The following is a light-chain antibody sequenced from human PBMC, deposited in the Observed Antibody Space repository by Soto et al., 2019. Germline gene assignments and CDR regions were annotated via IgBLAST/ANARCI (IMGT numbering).Light chain of an antibody. V-gene: IGLV2-14*01. Sequence: ALTQPPSVSGSPGQSITISCTGTSXDVGGYNYVSWYQQHPGKAPKLMIYEVSNRPSGVSNRFSGSKSGNTASLTISGLQAEDEADYYCSSYTSSSSYVFGTGTKVTVL. J-gene: IGLJ1*01. CDR1: SXDVGGYNY. CDR2: EVS. CDR3: SSYTSSSSYV.